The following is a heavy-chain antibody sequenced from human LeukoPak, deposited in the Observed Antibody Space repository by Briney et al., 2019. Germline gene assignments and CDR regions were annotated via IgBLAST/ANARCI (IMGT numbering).Heavy chain of an antibody. CDR2: ISSSSSYI. V-gene: IGHV3-21*01. Sequence: GGSLRLSCAASGFTFSSYSMNWVRQAPGKGLEWVSSISSSSSYIYYADSVKGRFTISRDNAKNSLYLQMNSLRAEDTAVYYCARKEEDQLQFWAYYYYYGMDVWGQGTTVTVSS. J-gene: IGHJ6*02. D-gene: IGHD5-24*01. CDR3: ARKEEDQLQFWAYYYYYGMDV. CDR1: GFTFSSYS.